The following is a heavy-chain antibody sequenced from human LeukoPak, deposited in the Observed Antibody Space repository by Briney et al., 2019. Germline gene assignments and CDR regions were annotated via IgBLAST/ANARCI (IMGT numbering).Heavy chain of an antibody. CDR2: IRYDGSNK. J-gene: IGHJ5*02. CDR1: GFTFSSYG. V-gene: IGHV3-30*02. CDR3: ARHYCSSTSCYTSSWFDP. Sequence: GGSLRLSCAASGFTFSSYGMHWVRQAPGKGLEWVACIRYDGSNKYYADSVKGRFTISRDNSKNTLYLQMNSLRAEDTAVYYCARHYCSSTSCYTSSWFDPWGQGTLVTVSS. D-gene: IGHD2-2*02.